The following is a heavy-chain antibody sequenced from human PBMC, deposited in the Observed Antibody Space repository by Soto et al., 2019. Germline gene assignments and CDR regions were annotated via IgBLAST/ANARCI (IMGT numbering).Heavy chain of an antibody. V-gene: IGHV4-34*01. CDR3: ARGLYGRNPPDPRFDY. D-gene: IGHD4-17*01. J-gene: IGHJ4*02. Sequence: QVQLQQWGAGLLKPSETLSLTCAVYGGSFSGYYWSWIRQPPGKGLEWIGEINHSGSTNYNPSLKSRVTISVDTSKNQFSLKLSSVTAADTAVYYCARGLYGRNPPDPRFDYWGQGTLVTVSS. CDR1: GGSFSGYY. CDR2: INHSGST.